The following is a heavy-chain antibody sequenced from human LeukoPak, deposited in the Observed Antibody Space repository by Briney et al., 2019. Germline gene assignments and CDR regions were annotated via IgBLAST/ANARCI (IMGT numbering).Heavy chain of an antibody. CDR1: GFTFSSYG. D-gene: IGHD3-10*01. Sequence: GGSLGLSCAASGFTFSSYGMHWVRQAPGKGLEWVAVISYDGSNKYYADSMKGRFTISRDNSKNTLYLQMNSLRAEDTAVYYCGKETYYYGSGLTDAFDIWGQGTMVTVSS. CDR2: ISYDGSNK. V-gene: IGHV3-30*18. CDR3: GKETYYYGSGLTDAFDI. J-gene: IGHJ3*02.